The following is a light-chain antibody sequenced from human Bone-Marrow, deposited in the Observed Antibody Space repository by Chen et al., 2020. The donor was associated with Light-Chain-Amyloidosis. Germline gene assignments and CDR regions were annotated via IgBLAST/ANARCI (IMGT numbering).Light chain of an antibody. J-gene: IGLJ3*02. V-gene: IGLV3-21*02. CDR2: DDS. CDR1: NIGSTS. CDR3: QVWDRSSDRPV. Sequence: SYLLTHPPSVSVAPGQTATISCGGNNIGSTSVHWYQQTPGQAPLLVVYDDSDRPSGIPERLSGSNSGNTATLTISRVEAGDEADYYCQVWDRSSDRPVFGGGTKLTVL.